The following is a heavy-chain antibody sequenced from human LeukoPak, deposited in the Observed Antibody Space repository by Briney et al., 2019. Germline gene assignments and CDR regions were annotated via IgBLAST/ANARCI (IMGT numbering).Heavy chain of an antibody. V-gene: IGHV1-2*02. CDR2: INPNSGGT. CDR3: ARVPKPRFGEYSRRKYYFDY. J-gene: IGHJ4*02. D-gene: IGHD3-10*01. CDR1: GYTFTGYY. Sequence: GASVKVSCKASGYTFTGYYMHWVRQAPGQGLEWMGWINPNSGGTNYAQKFQGRVTMTRDTSISTAYMELSRLRSDDTAVYYCARVPKPRFGEYSRRKYYFDYWGQGTLVTVSS.